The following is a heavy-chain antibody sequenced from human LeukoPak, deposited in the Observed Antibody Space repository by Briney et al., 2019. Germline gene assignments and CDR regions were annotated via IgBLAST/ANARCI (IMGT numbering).Heavy chain of an antibody. Sequence: PSETLSLTCTVSGGSVSSGSYYWSWIRQPPGKGLEWIGYIYYSGSTNYNPSLKSRVTISVDTSKNQFSLKLSSVTAADTAVYYCARTVEWFGELRGFYFDYWGPGTLVTVSS. V-gene: IGHV4-61*01. CDR1: GGSVSSGSYY. CDR2: IYYSGST. CDR3: ARTVEWFGELRGFYFDY. J-gene: IGHJ4*02. D-gene: IGHD3-10*01.